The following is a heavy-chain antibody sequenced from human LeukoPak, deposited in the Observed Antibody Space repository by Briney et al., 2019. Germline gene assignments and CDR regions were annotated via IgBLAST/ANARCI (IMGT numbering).Heavy chain of an antibody. J-gene: IGHJ4*02. CDR3: ASHDYSSSSGLDY. Sequence: ASVKVSCKASGYIFTSYYMHWVRQAPGQGLEWMGIINPSGGSTSYAQNFQGRLTMTRDTSTSTVYMELSSLRSEDTAVYYCASHDYSSSSGLDYWGQGTLVTVSS. CDR1: GYIFTSYY. CDR2: INPSGGST. V-gene: IGHV1-46*01. D-gene: IGHD6-6*01.